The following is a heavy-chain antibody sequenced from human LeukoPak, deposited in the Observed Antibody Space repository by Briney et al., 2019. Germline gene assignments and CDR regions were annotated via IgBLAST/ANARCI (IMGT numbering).Heavy chain of an antibody. CDR3: TKEGRSPQTY. D-gene: IGHD1-14*01. CDR2: IKEDGTET. V-gene: IGHV3-7*03. CDR1: GFMFSSNW. J-gene: IGHJ4*02. Sequence: GGSLRLSCAASGFMFSSNWMSWVRLAPGKGLEWVANIKEDGTETYYVDSVKGRFTISRDNAKNSLYLQMNSLRVEDTAVYYCTKEGRSPQTYWGQGTLVTVSS.